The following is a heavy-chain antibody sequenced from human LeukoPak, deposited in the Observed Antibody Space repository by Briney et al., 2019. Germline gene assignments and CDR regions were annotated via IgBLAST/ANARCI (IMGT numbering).Heavy chain of an antibody. CDR2: ISYSGST. Sequence: PSETLSLTCTVSGGSISSYYWSWIRQPPGKGQEWIGYISYSGSTKYNPSLKSRVTISIDTSKKQFSLNLSSVTAADTAVYHCARLRRVDYFDYWGQGTLVTVSS. J-gene: IGHJ4*02. D-gene: IGHD2-15*01. CDR1: GGSISSYY. CDR3: ARLRRVDYFDY. V-gene: IGHV4-59*08.